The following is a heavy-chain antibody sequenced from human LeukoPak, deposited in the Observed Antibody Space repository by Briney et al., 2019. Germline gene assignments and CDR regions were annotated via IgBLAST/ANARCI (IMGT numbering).Heavy chain of an antibody. D-gene: IGHD2-8*01. CDR3: ARIGAGVNFDY. J-gene: IGHJ4*02. Sequence: SETLSLTCTVSGGSISSSSYYRGWIRQPPGKGLEWIGSIYYSGSTYYNPSLKSRVTISVDTSKNQFSLKLSSVTAADTAVYYCARIGAGVNFDYWGQGTLVTVSS. CDR2: IYYSGST. CDR1: GGSISSSSYY. V-gene: IGHV4-39*01.